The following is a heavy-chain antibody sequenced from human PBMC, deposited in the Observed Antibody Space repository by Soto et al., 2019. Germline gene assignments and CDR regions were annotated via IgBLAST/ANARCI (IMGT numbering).Heavy chain of an antibody. Sequence: QVQLVQSGAEVKKPGDSVKVSCKASGYTFTSYGISWVRQAPGQGLEWMGWISAYNGNTNYTQKLQGRVTMTTDTSTSTAYMELRSLRSDDTAVYYCASFSIAAADPYGMDVWGQGTTVTVSS. CDR1: GYTFTSYG. V-gene: IGHV1-18*01. CDR3: ASFSIAAADPYGMDV. CDR2: ISAYNGNT. D-gene: IGHD6-13*01. J-gene: IGHJ6*02.